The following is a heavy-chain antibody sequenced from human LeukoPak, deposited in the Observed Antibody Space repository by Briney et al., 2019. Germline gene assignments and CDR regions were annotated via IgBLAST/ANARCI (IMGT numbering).Heavy chain of an antibody. V-gene: IGHV3-21*01. CDR3: ARDSSSGWYPFVYYYYYGMDV. D-gene: IGHD6-19*01. CDR1: GFTFSSYS. CDR2: ISSGSSYI. J-gene: IGHJ6*02. Sequence: GGSLRLSCAASGFTFSSYSMNWVRQAPGKGLEWVSSISSGSSYIYYADSVKGRFTISRDNAKNSLYLQMNSLRAEDTAVYYCARDSSSGWYPFVYYYYYGMDVWGQGTTVTVSS.